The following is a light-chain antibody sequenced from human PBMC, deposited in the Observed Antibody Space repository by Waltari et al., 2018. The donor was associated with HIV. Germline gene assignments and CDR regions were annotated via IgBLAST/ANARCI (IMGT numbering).Light chain of an antibody. V-gene: IGLV2-14*03. CDR3: SSYTTNNTRV. CDR2: EVS. Sequence: QSALTQPASVSGSPGQSITISCTGTSSDVGAYNYVSWYQQHPGKAPKLMIYEVSNRPSGVSNRFSASKSGNTASLTISGLQAEDEADYYGSSYTTNNTRVFGGGTKLTVL. CDR1: SSDVGAYNY. J-gene: IGLJ3*02.